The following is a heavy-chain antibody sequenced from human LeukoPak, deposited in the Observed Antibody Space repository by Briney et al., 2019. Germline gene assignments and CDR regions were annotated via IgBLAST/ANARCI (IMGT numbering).Heavy chain of an antibody. CDR1: GYTFRSYE. Sequence: ASVKVSCKASGYTFRSYEINWVRQAPGQGLEWVGWIHPNSGKTGYAQKFQGRVTMTRDTSTETAFMELSSVKFHDTAIFYCARGHYGGNRYFDIWGQGTLVTVSS. V-gene: IGHV1-8*01. CDR3: ARGHYGGNRYFDI. D-gene: IGHD4-23*01. CDR2: IHPNSGKT. J-gene: IGHJ4*02.